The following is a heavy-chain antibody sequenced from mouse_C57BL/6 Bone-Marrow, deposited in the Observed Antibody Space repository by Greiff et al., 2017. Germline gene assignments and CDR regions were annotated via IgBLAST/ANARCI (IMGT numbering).Heavy chain of an antibody. Sequence: VQLQQSGPVLVKPGASVKMSCKASGYTFTDYYMNWVKQSHGKSLEWIGVINPYNGGTSYNQKFKGKATLTVDKSSSTAYMELNSLTSEDSAVYYCASEGDYERYYFDYWGQGTTLTVSS. D-gene: IGHD2-4*01. CDR3: ASEGDYERYYFDY. CDR1: GYTFTDYY. CDR2: INPYNGGT. V-gene: IGHV1-19*01. J-gene: IGHJ2*01.